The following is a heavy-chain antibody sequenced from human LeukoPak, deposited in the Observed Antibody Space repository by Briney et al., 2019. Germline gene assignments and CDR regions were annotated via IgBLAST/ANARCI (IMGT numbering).Heavy chain of an antibody. D-gene: IGHD6-13*01. J-gene: IGHJ4*02. CDR1: GGSVNFYY. Sequence: SETLSLTCTVSGGSVNFYYWSWIRQPAGKGLEWIGRIYSTGSTNYSPSLKSRVTMSVDKSKNQFSLNLSSVTAADTAVYYCARGIADPYSFDSWGQGTLVTVSS. V-gene: IGHV4-4*07. CDR3: ARGIADPYSFDS. CDR2: IYSTGST.